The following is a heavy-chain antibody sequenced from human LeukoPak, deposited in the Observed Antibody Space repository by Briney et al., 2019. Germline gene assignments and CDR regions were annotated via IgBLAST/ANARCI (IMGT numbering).Heavy chain of an antibody. J-gene: IGHJ4*02. CDR3: ARVTYGDYDQFDY. Sequence: GASVKVSCKASGYIFTGYYIHWVRQAPGQGLEWMGWINPNSGGTNYAQKFQGRVIMTRDTSNSTAYMELSRLRSDDTAVYYCARVTYGDYDQFDYWGQGTLVTVSS. V-gene: IGHV1-2*02. CDR2: INPNSGGT. D-gene: IGHD4-17*01. CDR1: GYIFTGYY.